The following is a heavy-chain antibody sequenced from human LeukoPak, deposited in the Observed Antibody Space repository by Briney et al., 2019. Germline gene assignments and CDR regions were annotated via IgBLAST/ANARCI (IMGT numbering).Heavy chain of an antibody. Sequence: PGGSLRLSCAASGFTFSSYEMNWVRQAPGKGLEWVSYISSSGSTIYYADSVKGRFTISRDNAKNSLYLQMNSLRAEDTAVYYCASGGGTYCRSTSCYGGEYFQHWGQGTLVIVSS. J-gene: IGHJ1*01. CDR1: GFTFSSYE. CDR2: ISSSGSTI. V-gene: IGHV3-48*03. CDR3: ASGGGTYCRSTSCYGGEYFQH. D-gene: IGHD2-2*01.